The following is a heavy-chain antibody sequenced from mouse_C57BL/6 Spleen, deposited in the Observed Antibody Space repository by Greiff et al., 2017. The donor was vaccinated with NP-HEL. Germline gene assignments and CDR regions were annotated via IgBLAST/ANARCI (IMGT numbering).Heavy chain of an antibody. CDR2: IYPGSGNT. Sequence: VQLQQSGAELVRPGASVKLSCKASGYTFTDYYINWVKQRPGQGLEWIARIYPGSGNTYYNEKFKGKATLTAEKSSSTAYMQLSSLTSEDSAVYFCARAYYSNYGPLYAMDYWGQGTSVTVSS. D-gene: IGHD2-5*01. V-gene: IGHV1-76*01. CDR1: GYTFTDYY. CDR3: ARAYYSNYGPLYAMDY. J-gene: IGHJ4*01.